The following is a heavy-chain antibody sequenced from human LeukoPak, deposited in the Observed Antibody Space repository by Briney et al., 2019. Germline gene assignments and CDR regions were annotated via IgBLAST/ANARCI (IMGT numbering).Heavy chain of an antibody. CDR2: ISYDGSYK. V-gene: IGHV3-30*03. D-gene: IGHD4-23*01. Sequence: GGSLRLSCAASGFTFSTYSMNWVRQAPGKGLGWVAVISYDGSYKDYADSVKGRFTVSRDNSKSTLYLQMNSLRGEDTAVYYCARGARKGDDYGGFFDYWGQGTLVTVSS. J-gene: IGHJ4*02. CDR1: GFTFSTYS. CDR3: ARGARKGDDYGGFFDY.